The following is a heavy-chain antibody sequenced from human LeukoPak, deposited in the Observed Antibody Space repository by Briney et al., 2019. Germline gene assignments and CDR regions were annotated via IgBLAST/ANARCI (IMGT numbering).Heavy chain of an antibody. CDR3: ARRRNDYVWGSYRKTLYYFDY. CDR1: GYSISSGYY. CDR2: IYHSGST. V-gene: IGHV4-38-2*02. Sequence: ASETLSLTCTVSGYSISSGYYWGWIRQPPGKGLEWIGSIYHSGSTYYNPSLKSRVTISVDKSKNQFSLKLSSVTAADTAVYYCARRRNDYVWGSYRKTLYYFDYWGQGTLVTVSS. D-gene: IGHD3-16*02. J-gene: IGHJ4*02.